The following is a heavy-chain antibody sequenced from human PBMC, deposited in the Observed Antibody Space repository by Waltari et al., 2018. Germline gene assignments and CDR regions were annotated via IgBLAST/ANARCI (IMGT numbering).Heavy chain of an antibody. CDR1: GGSFSGYY. CDR3: AGGGKEWLVRMYYFDY. V-gene: IGHV4-34*01. CDR2: INHDGRT. Sequence: QVQLQQWGAGLLKPSETLSLTCAVYGGSFSGYYWSWIRQPPGKGLEWIGEINHDGRTNYNPSLNRRVTISVYTSKNQFSLKLRSVTAADTAVYYCAGGGKEWLVRMYYFDYWGQGTLVTVSS. J-gene: IGHJ4*02. D-gene: IGHD6-19*01.